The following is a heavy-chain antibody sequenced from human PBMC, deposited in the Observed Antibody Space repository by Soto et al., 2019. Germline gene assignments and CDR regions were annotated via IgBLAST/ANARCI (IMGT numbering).Heavy chain of an antibody. V-gene: IGHV3-23*01. J-gene: IGHJ4*02. D-gene: IGHD3-3*01. Sequence: GVSLRLSCAASGFTFSSYSMSWVRQAPGKGLEWVSAISGSGGSTYYADSVKGRFTISRDNSKNTLYLQMNSLRAEDTAVYYCAMDVLRFLDPGPPRGDYWGQGTLVTVSS. CDR3: AMDVLRFLDPGPPRGDY. CDR2: ISGSGGST. CDR1: GFTFSSYS.